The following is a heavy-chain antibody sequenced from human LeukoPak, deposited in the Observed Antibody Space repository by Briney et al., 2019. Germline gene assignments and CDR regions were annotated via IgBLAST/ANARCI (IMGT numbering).Heavy chain of an antibody. CDR3: ARGVTSPLDAFDI. D-gene: IGHD1-26*01. CDR1: GXSISNYY. CDR2: LYNSGST. Sequence: SETLSLTCTVSGXSISNYYWIWMRQPPGKGLEWIGSLYNSGSTNYNPSLKSRLTISVDMSKNQVSLQLSSVTAADTAVYYCARGVTSPLDAFDIWGQGTTVTVSS. V-gene: IGHV4-59*01. J-gene: IGHJ3*02.